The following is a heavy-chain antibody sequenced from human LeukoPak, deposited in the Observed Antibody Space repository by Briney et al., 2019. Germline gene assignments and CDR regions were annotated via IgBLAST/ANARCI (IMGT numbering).Heavy chain of an antibody. J-gene: IGHJ4*02. CDR3: ARSFPWAHFDY. CDR2: INHSGST. CDR1: GGSYSGYY. D-gene: IGHD1-26*01. Sequence: SETLSLTCAVYGGSYSGYYWSWIRQPPGKGLEWIGEINHSGSTNYNPSLKSRVTISVDTSKNQFSLKLSSVTAADTAVYYCARSFPWAHFDYWGQGTLVTVSS. V-gene: IGHV4-34*01.